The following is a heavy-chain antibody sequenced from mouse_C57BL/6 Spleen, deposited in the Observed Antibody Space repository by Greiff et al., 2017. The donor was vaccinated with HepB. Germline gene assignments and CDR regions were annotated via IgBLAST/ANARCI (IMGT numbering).Heavy chain of an antibody. J-gene: IGHJ4*01. CDR2: IDPSDSYT. CDR3: ARALLLRSSYAMDY. Sequence: QVQLQQPGAELVMPGASVKLSCKASGYTFTSYWMHWVKQRPGQGLEWIGEIDPSDSYTNYNQKFKGKSTLTVDKSSSTAYMQLSSLTSEDSAVYYSARALLLRSSYAMDYWGQGTSVTVSS. CDR1: GYTFTSYW. D-gene: IGHD1-1*01. V-gene: IGHV1-69*01.